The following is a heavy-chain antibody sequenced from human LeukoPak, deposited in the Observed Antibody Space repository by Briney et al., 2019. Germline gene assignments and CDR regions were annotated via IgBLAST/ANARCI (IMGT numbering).Heavy chain of an antibody. J-gene: IGHJ4*02. V-gene: IGHV1-2*02. CDR2: INPNSGGT. CDR3: ARGNYDILTGYLNGSPDY. CDR1: GYTFTGYY. D-gene: IGHD3-9*01. Sequence: ASVKVSCKASGYTFTGYYMHWVRQAPGQGLEWMGWINPNSGGTNYAQKFQGRVTMTRDTSISTAYMELSRLRSDDTAVYYCARGNYDILTGYLNGSPDYWGQGTLVTGSS.